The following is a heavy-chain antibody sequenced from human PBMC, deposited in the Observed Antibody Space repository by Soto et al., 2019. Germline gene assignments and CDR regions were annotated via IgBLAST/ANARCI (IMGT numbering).Heavy chain of an antibody. CDR1: GFTFSSYG. J-gene: IGHJ3*02. Sequence: DLEESGGGVVQPGTSLRLSCVASGFTFSSYGMHWVRQAPGKGLEWVAVIPNTENKKYYADSVKGRFTISRDNSQNTLFLQMVSLMSEDTAMYYCARTAGGRVRGALDIWGQGTMVTVS. CDR2: IPNTENKK. CDR3: ARTAGGRVRGALDI. V-gene: IGHV3-30-3*01. D-gene: IGHD6-13*01.